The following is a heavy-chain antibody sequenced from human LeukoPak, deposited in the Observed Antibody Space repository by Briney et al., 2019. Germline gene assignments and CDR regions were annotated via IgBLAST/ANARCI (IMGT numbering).Heavy chain of an antibody. V-gene: IGHV3-23*01. CDR1: GFTFSSYA. J-gene: IGHJ4*02. Sequence: GGSLRLSCAASGFTFSSYAISWVRQAPGKGLEWVSAISSSGDSTYYADSVKGRFSITRDNSKNTLYLQMNSLRVEDTAVYYCAKVKNTYGQSDYWGRGTLVTVSS. D-gene: IGHD2/OR15-2a*01. CDR3: AKVKNTYGQSDY. CDR2: ISSSGDST.